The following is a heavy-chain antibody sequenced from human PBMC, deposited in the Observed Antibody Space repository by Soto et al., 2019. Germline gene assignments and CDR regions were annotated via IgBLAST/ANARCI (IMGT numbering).Heavy chain of an antibody. Sequence: GGSLRLSCAASGFTFSSYWMSWVRQAPGKGLEWVANIKQDGSEKYYVDSVKGRFTISRDNAKNSLYLQMNSLRAEDTAVYYCAREGIVATTLARGMDVWGQGTTVTVSS. CDR2: IKQDGSEK. J-gene: IGHJ6*02. V-gene: IGHV3-7*05. D-gene: IGHD5-12*01. CDR3: AREGIVATTLARGMDV. CDR1: GFTFSSYW.